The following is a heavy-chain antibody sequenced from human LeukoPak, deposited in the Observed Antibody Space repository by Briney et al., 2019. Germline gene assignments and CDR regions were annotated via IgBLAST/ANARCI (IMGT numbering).Heavy chain of an antibody. CDR3: AREYRGYCSGSSCYGWFDP. Sequence: SKTLSLTCTVSGDSISSGNYYWSWIRQHPGKGLEWIGYIYYSGSTYYNPSLKSRVTVSMDTSKNQFSLKLNSVSAADTAVYYCAREYRGYCSGSSCYGWFDPWGQGTLVTVSS. CDR2: IYYSGST. V-gene: IGHV4-31*03. CDR1: GDSISSGNYY. D-gene: IGHD2-15*01. J-gene: IGHJ5*02.